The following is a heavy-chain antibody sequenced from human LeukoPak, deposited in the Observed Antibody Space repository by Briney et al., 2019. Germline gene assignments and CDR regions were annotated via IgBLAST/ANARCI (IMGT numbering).Heavy chain of an antibody. CDR3: AKAPGVVIAQFDY. D-gene: IGHD2-21*01. J-gene: IGHJ4*02. CDR2: ISWNSGSI. V-gene: IGHV3-9*01. CDR1: GFTFDDYA. Sequence: GGSLRLSCAASGFTFDDYAMHWVRQAPGKGLEWVSGISWNSGSIGYADSVKGRFTISRDNAKNSLYLQMNSLRAEDTALYYCAKAPGVVIAQFDYWGQGTLVTVSS.